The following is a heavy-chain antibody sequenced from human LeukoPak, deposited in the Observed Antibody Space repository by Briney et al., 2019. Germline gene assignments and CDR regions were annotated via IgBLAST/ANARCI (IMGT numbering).Heavy chain of an antibody. CDR2: IKPDGSGK. Sequence: GGSLGLSCVVSGFPFWMSWVRQAPGKGLEWVANIKPDGSGKFYVDSVKGRFTVSRDNAKNSLYLQLSSLRAEDTAVYYCARWTEYNSGWALDYWGQGALVTVSS. D-gene: IGHD6-19*01. CDR3: ARWTEYNSGWALDY. J-gene: IGHJ4*02. CDR1: GFPFW. V-gene: IGHV3-7*01.